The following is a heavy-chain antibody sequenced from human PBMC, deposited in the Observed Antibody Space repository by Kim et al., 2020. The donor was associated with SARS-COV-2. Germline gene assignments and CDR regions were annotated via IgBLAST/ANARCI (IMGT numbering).Heavy chain of an antibody. V-gene: IGHV1-18*01. Sequence: ASVKVSCKASGYAFTTQGISWVRQAPGQGLEWMGWAYNGDTKYAQKFQDRVIMTTDISTGTMYMELRNLKFDDTAVYYCARDKDSNLDYWGQGTLVTVSS. CDR2: AYNGDT. CDR3: ARDKDSNLDY. CDR1: GYAFTTQG. J-gene: IGHJ4*02.